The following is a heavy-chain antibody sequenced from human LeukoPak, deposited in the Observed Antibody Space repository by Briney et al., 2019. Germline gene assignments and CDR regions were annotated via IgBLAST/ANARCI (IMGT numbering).Heavy chain of an antibody. J-gene: IGHJ5*02. V-gene: IGHV3-33*01. CDR2: IWYDGSNK. Sequence: GGSLRLSCAASGFTFSSYGMHWVRQAPGKGLEWVAVIWYDGSNKYYADSVKGRFTISRDNSKNTLYLQMNSLRAEDTAVYYCARDGDDILTMHWFDPWGQGTLVTVSS. CDR1: GFTFSSYG. CDR3: ARDGDDILTMHWFDP. D-gene: IGHD3-9*01.